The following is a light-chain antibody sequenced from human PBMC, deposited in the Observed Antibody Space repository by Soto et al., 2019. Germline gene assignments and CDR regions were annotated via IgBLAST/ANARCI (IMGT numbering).Light chain of an antibody. CDR3: QQRSNWPPEGT. CDR2: DAS. J-gene: IGKJ2*02. Sequence: EIVLTQSPATLSLSPGERATLSCRASQSVSSYLAWYQQKPGQAPRLLIYDASNRATGIPARFSGSGSGTDFTLTISSLEPEDFAVYYCQQRSNWPPEGTFGQGPSWRSN. V-gene: IGKV3-11*01. CDR1: QSVSSY.